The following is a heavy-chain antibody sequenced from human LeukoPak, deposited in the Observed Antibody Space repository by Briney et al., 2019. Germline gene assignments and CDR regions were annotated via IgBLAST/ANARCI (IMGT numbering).Heavy chain of an antibody. J-gene: IGHJ4*02. D-gene: IGHD2-2*01. Sequence: TGGSLRLSCAGSGFTFNNYAMSWVRRAPRKGLEWVSTIMIGGDGKHYADSVKGRFTISRDRSESTLFLHMDDLRADDTAVYYCVRAAPQNCYPSSCSLFDKWGQGTLVTVSS. CDR2: IMIGGDGK. CDR1: GFTFNNYA. V-gene: IGHV3-23*01. CDR3: VRAAPQNCYPSSCSLFDK.